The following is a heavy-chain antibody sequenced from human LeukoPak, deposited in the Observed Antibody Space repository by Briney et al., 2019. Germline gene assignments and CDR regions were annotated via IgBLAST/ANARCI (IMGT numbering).Heavy chain of an antibody. D-gene: IGHD3-10*01. Sequence: SETLSLTCAVYGGSFSGYYWSWIRQPPGKGLEWIGEINHSGSTNYNPSLKSRVTISVDTSKNQFSLKLSSVTAADTAVYYCARAYYYGSGSYGLDYWGQGTLVTVSS. CDR1: GGSFSGYY. V-gene: IGHV4-34*01. CDR3: ARAYYYGSGSYGLDY. CDR2: INHSGST. J-gene: IGHJ4*02.